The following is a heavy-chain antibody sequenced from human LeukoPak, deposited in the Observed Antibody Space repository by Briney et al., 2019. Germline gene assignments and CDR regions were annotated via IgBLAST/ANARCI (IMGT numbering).Heavy chain of an antibody. Sequence: GRSLSLSCAASGFTFSSHAMHWVRQVPGKGLEWVAVISYDEVNKYYTDSVKGRFTISRDNSRNTLYLQMNSLRAEDTAVYYCARRALPGREAAGLDLWGQGTMVTVSS. V-gene: IGHV3-30-3*01. D-gene: IGHD1-1*01. CDR1: GFTFSSHA. CDR3: ARRALPGREAAGLDL. CDR2: ISYDEVNK. J-gene: IGHJ3*01.